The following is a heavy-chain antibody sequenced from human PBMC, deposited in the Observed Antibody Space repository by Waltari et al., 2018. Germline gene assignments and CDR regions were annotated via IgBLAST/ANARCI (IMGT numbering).Heavy chain of an antibody. J-gene: IGHJ4*02. V-gene: IGHV3-23*01. CDR2: ISPNSSST. D-gene: IGHD3-16*01. CDR3: AKGQGGRRWYFDY. CDR1: GLSFSTYG. Sequence: EVQLLESGGGLVQPGGSLRLSCTASGLSFSTYGMTWVRQAPGKGLEWFSSISPNSSSTYYADSVKGRFTISRDNSKSTVILQLSSLRVEDTAIYYCAKGQGGRRWYFDYWGQGSQVTVSS.